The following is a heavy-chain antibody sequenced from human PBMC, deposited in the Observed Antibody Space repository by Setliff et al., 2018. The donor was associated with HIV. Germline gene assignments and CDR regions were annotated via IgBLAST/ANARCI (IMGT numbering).Heavy chain of an antibody. J-gene: IGHJ4*02. CDR1: GFTFGNFW. D-gene: IGHD7-27*01. CDR3: VSNWGNY. CDR2: ISYDGSNK. V-gene: IGHV3-30*03. Sequence: GESLKISCAASGFTFGNFWMHWVRQAPGKGLEWVAVISYDGSNKYYADSMKGRFTVSRDDATNSVYLQMDSLRDEDTGLYYCVSNWGNYWGQGTLVTVSS.